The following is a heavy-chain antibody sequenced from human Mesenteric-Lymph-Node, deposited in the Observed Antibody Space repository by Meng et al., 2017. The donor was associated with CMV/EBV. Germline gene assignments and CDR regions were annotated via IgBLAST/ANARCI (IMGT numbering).Heavy chain of an antibody. J-gene: IGHJ4*02. CDR3: AREYSSSSGEFDY. V-gene: IGHV1-69*05. CDR1: GGTFSSYA. Sequence: VKVSCKASGGTFSSYAISWVRQAPGQGLEWMGGIIPIFGTANYAQKFQGRVTITTDESTSTAYMELSSLRSEDTAVYYCAREYSSSSGEFDYWGQGTLVTVSS. CDR2: IIPIFGTA. D-gene: IGHD6-6*01.